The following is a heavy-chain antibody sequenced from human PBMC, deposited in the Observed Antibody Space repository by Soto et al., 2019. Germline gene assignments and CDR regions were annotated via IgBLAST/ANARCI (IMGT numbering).Heavy chain of an antibody. CDR3: ARDSGSDARIDV. CDR2: IWYDGSNK. Sequence: SLSCAASGFTCSSYGMHWVRQAPVKGLEWVAVIWYDGSNKYYADSVKGRFTISRDNSKNTLYLQMNSLRAEDTAVYYCARDSGSDARIDVWGQGTLATVSS. CDR1: GFTCSSYG. D-gene: IGHD1-26*01. V-gene: IGHV3-33*01. J-gene: IGHJ4*02.